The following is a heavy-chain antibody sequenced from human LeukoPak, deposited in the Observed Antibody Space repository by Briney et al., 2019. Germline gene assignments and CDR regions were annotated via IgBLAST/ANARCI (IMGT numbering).Heavy chain of an antibody. D-gene: IGHD2-15*01. CDR1: GYSISSGYY. Sequence: PSETLSLTCAVSGYSISSGYYWGWIRQPPGKGLEWIGSIYHSGSTYYNPSPKSRVTISVDTSKNQFSLKLSSVTAADTAVYYCARVYRRYCSGGSCLSFDYWGQGTLVTVSS. CDR2: IYHSGST. V-gene: IGHV4-38-2*01. J-gene: IGHJ4*02. CDR3: ARVYRRYCSGGSCLSFDY.